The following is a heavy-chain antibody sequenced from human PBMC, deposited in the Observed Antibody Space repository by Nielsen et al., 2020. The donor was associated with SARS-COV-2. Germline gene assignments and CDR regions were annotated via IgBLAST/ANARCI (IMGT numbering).Heavy chain of an antibody. CDR1: GFDFSDYY. J-gene: IGHJ4*02. CDR2: ISSTDSGATV. V-gene: IGHV3-11*04. Sequence: GALRLSCTAFGFDFSDYYMSWLRQAPGKGLEWVSWISSTDSGATVNYPDSVRGRFTISRDNAKNSLYLQMNSLKNEDTAVYYCARLSSAPWGEFDYWGQGTLVAVSS. CDR3: ARLSSAPWGEFDY. D-gene: IGHD1-26*01.